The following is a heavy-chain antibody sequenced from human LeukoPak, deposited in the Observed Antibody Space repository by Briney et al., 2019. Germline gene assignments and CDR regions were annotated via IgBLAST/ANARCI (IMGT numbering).Heavy chain of an antibody. V-gene: IGHV3-11*01. D-gene: IGHD3-3*01. J-gene: IGHJ6*03. Sequence: GGSLRLSCAASGFTFSDYYMSWIRQAPGKGLEWVSYISSSGITIYYADSVKGRFTISRDNAKNSLYLQMNSLRAEDTAVYYCARRYFWSGYYTDYYYYYMDVWGKGTTVTVSS. CDR1: GFTFSDYY. CDR2: ISSSGITI. CDR3: ARRYFWSGYYTDYYYYYMDV.